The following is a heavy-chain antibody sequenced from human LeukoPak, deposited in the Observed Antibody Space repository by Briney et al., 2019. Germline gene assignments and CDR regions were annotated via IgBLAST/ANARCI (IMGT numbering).Heavy chain of an antibody. D-gene: IGHD6-13*01. Sequence: GGSLRLSCAASGFTFSSYAMHWVRQAPGKGLEWVAVISYDGSNKYYADSVKGRFTISRDNSKNTLYLQMNSLRAEDTAVYYCARDLTPLMAAGGLDYWGQGTLVTVSS. V-gene: IGHV3-30*04. CDR3: ARDLTPLMAAGGLDY. CDR2: ISYDGSNK. J-gene: IGHJ4*02. CDR1: GFTFSSYA.